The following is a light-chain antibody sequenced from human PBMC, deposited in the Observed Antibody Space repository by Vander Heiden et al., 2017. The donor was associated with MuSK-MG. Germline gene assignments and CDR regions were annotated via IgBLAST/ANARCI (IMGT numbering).Light chain of an antibody. CDR2: QAS. CDR1: TSGDST. V-gene: IGLV3-1*01. CDR3: QAWNSSAVV. J-gene: IGLJ2*01. Sequence: SSELTQPPSLSVSPGQTASITCSGDTSGDSTACGYQRQPAQSTVLALYQASHRSTENPERFSASVSGTTATLTIRATQAVDEDDYYCQAWNSSAVVFGGGTKLTV.